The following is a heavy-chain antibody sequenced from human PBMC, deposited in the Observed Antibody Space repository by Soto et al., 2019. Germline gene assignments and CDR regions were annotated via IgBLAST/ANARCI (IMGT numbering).Heavy chain of an antibody. V-gene: IGHV3-33*01. CDR1: GFTFSSYG. D-gene: IGHD1-26*01. Sequence: QVQLVESGGGVVQPGRSLRLSCAASGFTFSSYGMHWVRQAPGKGLEWVALIWYDGSNKHCADSVKGRFTISRDNSKNTLYLLMNSLRAEDTAVYYCARAQKLVGTTDGAFDIWGQGTVVTVSS. J-gene: IGHJ3*02. CDR2: IWYDGSNK. CDR3: ARAQKLVGTTDGAFDI.